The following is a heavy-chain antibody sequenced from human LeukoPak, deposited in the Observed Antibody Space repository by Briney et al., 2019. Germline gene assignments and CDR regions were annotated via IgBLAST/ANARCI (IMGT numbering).Heavy chain of an antibody. V-gene: IGHV7-4-1*02. CDR2: INTNTGNP. D-gene: IGHD3-3*01. Sequence: ASVKVSCKASGYTFTSYAMNWVRQAPGRGLEWMGWINTNTGNPTYAQGFTGRFVFSLDTSVSTAYLQISSLKAEDTAAYYCARERGGNYDFWSFDYWGQGTLVTVSS. CDR1: GYTFTSYA. CDR3: ARERGGNYDFWSFDY. J-gene: IGHJ4*02.